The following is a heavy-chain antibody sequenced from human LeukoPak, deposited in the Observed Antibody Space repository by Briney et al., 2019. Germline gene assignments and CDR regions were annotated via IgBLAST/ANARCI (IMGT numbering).Heavy chain of an antibody. Sequence: GGSLRLSCAASGFTFSYYEMNWVRQAPGKGLEWVSYISSSDSTIYYADSVKGRFTISRDNAKNSLYLQMNSLRAEDTAVYYCALRPDAFDIWGQGTMVTVSS. V-gene: IGHV3-48*03. CDR2: ISSSDSTI. CDR1: GFTFSYYE. CDR3: ALRPDAFDI. J-gene: IGHJ3*02.